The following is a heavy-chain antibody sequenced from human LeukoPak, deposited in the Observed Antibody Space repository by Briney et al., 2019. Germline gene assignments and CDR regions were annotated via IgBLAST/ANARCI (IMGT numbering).Heavy chain of an antibody. V-gene: IGHV3-30*03. J-gene: IGHJ3*02. CDR1: GFTLSSYG. CDR3: ARDECSGGGCYSSGFDAFDI. CDR2: ISYDGGNK. D-gene: IGHD2-15*01. Sequence: GGTLRLSCAASGFTLSSYGMHWVRQAPGKGLEWVAVISYDGGNKYYADSVKGRFTISRDNSKNTLYLQMNSLRAEDTAVYYCARDECSGGGCYSSGFDAFDIWGQGTMVTVSS.